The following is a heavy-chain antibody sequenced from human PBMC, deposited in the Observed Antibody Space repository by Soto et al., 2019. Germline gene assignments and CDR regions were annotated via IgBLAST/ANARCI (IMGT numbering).Heavy chain of an antibody. J-gene: IGHJ6*03. CDR3: ARESYGDYGEVRDYYYYMDV. Sequence: ASVKVSCKASGYTFTSYYMHWVRQAPGQGLEWMGIINTRGGSTGYAQKFQGRVTMTSDTSTSTVYMELSRLRSDDTAVYYCARESYGDYGEVRDYYYYMDVWGKGTTVTVSS. CDR1: GYTFTSYY. D-gene: IGHD4-17*01. CDR2: INTRGGST. V-gene: IGHV1-46*01.